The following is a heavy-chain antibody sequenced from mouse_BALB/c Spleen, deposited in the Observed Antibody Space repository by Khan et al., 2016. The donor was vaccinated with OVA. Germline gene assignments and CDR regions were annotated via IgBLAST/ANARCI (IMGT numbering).Heavy chain of an antibody. CDR2: ISSYGDYT. CDR3: ARSPYGNFAY. V-gene: IGHV5-9-3*01. CDR1: GFTFSTYA. D-gene: IGHD2-1*01. J-gene: IGHJ3*01. Sequence: EVELVESGGGLVKPGGSLKLSCAASGFTFSTYAMSWVHQTPEKRLEWVATISSYGDYTYYPDNVTGRFTISRDNAKNTRYLQMSSLRSEDTAMYYCARSPYGNFAYWGQGTLVTVSA.